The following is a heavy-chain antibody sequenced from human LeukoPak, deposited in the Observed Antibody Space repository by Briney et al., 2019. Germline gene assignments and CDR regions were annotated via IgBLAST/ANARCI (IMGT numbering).Heavy chain of an antibody. V-gene: IGHV3-7*01. CDR2: IKEDGSEK. CDR3: AKGPSYCGGDCYYYFDY. J-gene: IGHJ4*02. D-gene: IGHD2-21*01. CDR1: GFTFSSYW. Sequence: QPGGSLRLSCAASGFTFSSYWMSWVRQAPGKGLEWVANIKEDGSEKDYVDSVKGRFAISRDNAKNSLYLQMNSLRAEDTAVYYCAKGPSYCGGDCYYYFDYWGQGTLVTVSS.